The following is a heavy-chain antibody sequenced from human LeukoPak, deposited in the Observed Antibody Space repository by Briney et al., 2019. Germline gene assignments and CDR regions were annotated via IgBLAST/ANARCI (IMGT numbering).Heavy chain of an antibody. CDR2: INHSGST. D-gene: IGHD6-13*01. V-gene: IGHV4-30-2*01. CDR1: GGSISSGGYY. J-gene: IGHJ6*03. CDR3: ARLMAAAGTRYYYYYYMDV. Sequence: SQTLSLTCTVSGGSISSGGYYWSWIRQPPGKGLEWIGEINHSGSTNYNPSLKSRVTISVDTSKNQFSLKLSSVTAADTAVYYCARLMAAAGTRYYYYYYMDVWGKGTTVTISS.